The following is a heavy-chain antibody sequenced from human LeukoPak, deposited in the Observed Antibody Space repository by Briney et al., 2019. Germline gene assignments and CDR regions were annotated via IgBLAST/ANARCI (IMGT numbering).Heavy chain of an antibody. Sequence: PSETLSLTCAVYGGSFSGYYWSWIRQPPGKGLEWIGEINHSGSTNYNPSLKSRVTISVDTSKNQFSLKLSSVTAADTAVYYCARGGDWMTMVVTPPDYWGQGTLVTVSS. V-gene: IGHV4-34*01. J-gene: IGHJ4*02. CDR2: INHSGST. D-gene: IGHD4-23*01. CDR1: GGSFSGYY. CDR3: ARGGDWMTMVVTPPDY.